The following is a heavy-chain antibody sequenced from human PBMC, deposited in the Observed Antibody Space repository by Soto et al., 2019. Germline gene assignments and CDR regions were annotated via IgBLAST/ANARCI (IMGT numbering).Heavy chain of an antibody. J-gene: IGHJ4*02. CDR3: TTVLYPIDY. CDR2: TDAGTI. Sequence: GGSLRLSCAASGFTFRNAWMSWVRQGPGKGLEWVGQTDAGTIDYAAPVKGRFTISRDDSKNTLYLQMNCLKTEDTAVYYCTTVLYPIDYWGQGTLVTVSS. CDR1: GFTFRNAW. D-gene: IGHD3-16*01. V-gene: IGHV3-15*01.